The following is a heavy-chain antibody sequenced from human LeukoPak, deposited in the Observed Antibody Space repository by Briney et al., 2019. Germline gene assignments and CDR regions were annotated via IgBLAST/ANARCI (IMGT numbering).Heavy chain of an antibody. CDR2: IYYSGTT. CDR1: GGSISNYY. J-gene: IGHJ4*02. V-gene: IGHV4-59*01. Sequence: PSETLSLTCTVSGGSISNYYWSWIRQPPGKGLEWIGYIYYSGTTNYNPSLKSRVTISVDTSKNQFSLKLNSVTAADTGVYYCARGVYIAAAQYGYWGQGTLVTVSS. D-gene: IGHD6-13*01. CDR3: ARGVYIAAAQYGY.